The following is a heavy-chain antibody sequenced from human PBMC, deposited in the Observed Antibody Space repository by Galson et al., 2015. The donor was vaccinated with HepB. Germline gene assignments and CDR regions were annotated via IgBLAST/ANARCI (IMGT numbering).Heavy chain of an antibody. J-gene: IGHJ4*02. CDR3: ARDKYGLEMANPVAH. CDR2: IYSGGST. CDR1: GFTVSSNY. D-gene: IGHD5-24*01. Sequence: SLRLSCAASGFTVSSNYMSWVRQAPGKGLEWVSVIYSGGSTYYADSVKGRFTISRDNSKNTLYLQMNSLRAEDTAVYYCARDKYGLEMANPVAHWGQGTLVTVSS. V-gene: IGHV3-66*02.